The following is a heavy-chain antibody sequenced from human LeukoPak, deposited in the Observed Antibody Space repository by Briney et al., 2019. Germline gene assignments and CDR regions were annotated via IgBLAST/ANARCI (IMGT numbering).Heavy chain of an antibody. V-gene: IGHV4-39*01. CDR2: IYYSGST. Sequence: PSETLSLTCTVSGGSISSSNYYGDWIRQPPGKELEWIGNIYYSGSTYYNPSLKSRVTMSLDTSKNQFSLKLSSMTAADTAVYYCARLNIAGPRRGFDYWGQGTLVTVSP. CDR1: GGSISSSNYY. J-gene: IGHJ4*02. D-gene: IGHD6-13*01. CDR3: ARLNIAGPRRGFDY.